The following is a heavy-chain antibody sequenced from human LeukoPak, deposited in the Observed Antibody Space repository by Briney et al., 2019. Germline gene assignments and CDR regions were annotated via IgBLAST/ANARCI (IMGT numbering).Heavy chain of an antibody. V-gene: IGHV4-61*02. CDR3: ATTPYGSGSYAFFDY. J-gene: IGHJ4*02. Sequence: PSQTLSLTCTVSGGSISSGSYYWSWIRQPAGKGLEWIGRIYTSGSTNYNPSLKSRVTISVDTSKNQFSLKLSSVTAADTAVYYCATTPYGSGSYAFFDYWGQETLVTVSS. D-gene: IGHD3-10*01. CDR2: IYTSGST. CDR1: GGSISSGSYY.